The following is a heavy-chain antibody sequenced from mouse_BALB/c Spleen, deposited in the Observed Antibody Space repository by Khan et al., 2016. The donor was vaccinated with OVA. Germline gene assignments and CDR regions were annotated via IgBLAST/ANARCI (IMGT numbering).Heavy chain of an antibody. J-gene: IGHJ4*01. D-gene: IGHD2-14*01. CDR3: ARAYYRYDGYYAMDY. CDR2: IWGGGGT. Sequence: QVQLKHSGPGPVAPSQSLSITCTVSGFSLSRYNIHWIRQPPGKGLEWLGMIWGGGGTDYNSTLKSRLSISKDNSKSQVFLKMNSLQTDDTAMYYCARAYYRYDGYYAMDYWGQGTSVTVSS. CDR1: GFSLSRYN. V-gene: IGHV2-6-4*01.